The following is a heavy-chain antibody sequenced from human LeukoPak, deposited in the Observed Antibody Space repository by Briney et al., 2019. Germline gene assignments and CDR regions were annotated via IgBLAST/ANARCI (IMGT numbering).Heavy chain of an antibody. D-gene: IGHD3-22*01. CDR3: ARDPQEYYDSSGAFDI. CDR2: ISSSSSTI. J-gene: IGHJ3*02. CDR1: GFTFSSYS. V-gene: IGHV3-48*02. Sequence: GGSLRLSCAASGFTFSSYSMNWVRQAPGKGLEWVSYISSSSSTIYYADSVKGRFTISRDNAKNSLYLQMNSLRDEDTAVYYCARDPQEYYDSSGAFDIWGQGTMVTVSS.